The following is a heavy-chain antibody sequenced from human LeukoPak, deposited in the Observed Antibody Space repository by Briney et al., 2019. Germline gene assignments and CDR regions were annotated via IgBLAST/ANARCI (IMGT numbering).Heavy chain of an antibody. Sequence: SVKVSCKASGGTFSSYAISWVRQAPGQGLEWMGGIIPIFGTANYAQTLQGRVKITTDESTSTAYMELSSLRSEDTAVYYCARGIVVVTAIPPHYFDYWGQGTLVTVSS. V-gene: IGHV1-69*05. D-gene: IGHD2-21*02. CDR3: ARGIVVVTAIPPHYFDY. CDR2: IIPIFGTA. J-gene: IGHJ4*02. CDR1: GGTFSSYA.